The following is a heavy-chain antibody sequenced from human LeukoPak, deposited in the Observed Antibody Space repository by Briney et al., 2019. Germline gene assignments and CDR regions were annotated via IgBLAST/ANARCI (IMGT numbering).Heavy chain of an antibody. Sequence: ASVKVSCKASGYTFTGYYMHWVRQAPGQGLEWMGWINPNSGGTNYAQKFQGRVTMTRDTSISTAYMELSRLRSDDTAVYYCARDVSGSEYFQRWGQGTLVTVSS. J-gene: IGHJ1*01. D-gene: IGHD5-12*01. CDR3: ARDVSGSEYFQR. V-gene: IGHV1-2*02. CDR2: INPNSGGT. CDR1: GYTFTGYY.